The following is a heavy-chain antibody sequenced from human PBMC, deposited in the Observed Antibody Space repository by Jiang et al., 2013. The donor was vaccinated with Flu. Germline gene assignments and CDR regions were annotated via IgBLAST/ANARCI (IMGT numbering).Heavy chain of an antibody. CDR3: ARTSSGWSFDY. V-gene: IGHV2-70*04. CDR1: GLSLNTRGMG. D-gene: IGHD6-13*01. CDR2: IDLDDDK. Sequence: TVTCTFSGLSLNTRGMGVSWIRQPPGKALEWLARIDLDDDKFFNTSLQSRLTISRDTSKNQVVLTMTNVDPVDTATYFCARTSSGWSFDYWGPGTLITVSS. J-gene: IGHJ4*02.